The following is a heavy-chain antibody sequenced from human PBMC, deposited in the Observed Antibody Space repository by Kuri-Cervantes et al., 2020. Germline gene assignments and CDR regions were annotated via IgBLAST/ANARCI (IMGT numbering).Heavy chain of an antibody. CDR3: ARHRDEVVIDFDY. D-gene: IGHD3-22*01. CDR2: IYYSGST. CDR1: GGSISSYY. V-gene: IGHV4-59*01. Sequence: SETLSLTCTVSGGSISSYYWSWIRQPPGKGLEWIGYIYYSGSTNYNPSLKSRVTISVDTSKNQFSLKLSSVTAADTAVYYCARHRDEVVIDFDYWGQGTLVTVSS. J-gene: IGHJ4*02.